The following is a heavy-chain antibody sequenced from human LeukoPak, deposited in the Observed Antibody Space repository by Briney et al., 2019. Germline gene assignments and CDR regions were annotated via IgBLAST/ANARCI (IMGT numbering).Heavy chain of an antibody. J-gene: IGHJ6*03. CDR2: IYTSGST. V-gene: IGHV4-61*02. CDR3: ARMMSGYDYFYYYYYMDV. D-gene: IGHD5-12*01. CDR1: GGSISSGSYY. Sequence: SETLSLTCTVSGGSISSGSYYWSWIRQPAGKGLEWIGRIYTSGSTNYNPSLKSRVTISVDTSNNQFSLKLSSVTAADTAVYYCARMMSGYDYFYYYYYMDVWGKGTTVTVSS.